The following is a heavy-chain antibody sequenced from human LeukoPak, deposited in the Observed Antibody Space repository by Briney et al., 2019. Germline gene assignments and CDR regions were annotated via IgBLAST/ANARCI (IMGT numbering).Heavy chain of an antibody. CDR1: GCTFRSHA. CDR2: INDDGSLT. V-gene: IGHV3-64D*08. CDR3: LKGGWATIGPPKD. Sequence: GGSLRLSCSAAGCTFRSHAMHWVRQAPGKGLEYVSTINDDGSLTYYADSVKGRFTISRDNSKNTVYLQMNNLRPDDSAMYHCLKGGWATIGPPKDWGQGTQVSVSS. J-gene: IGHJ4*02. D-gene: IGHD5-24*01.